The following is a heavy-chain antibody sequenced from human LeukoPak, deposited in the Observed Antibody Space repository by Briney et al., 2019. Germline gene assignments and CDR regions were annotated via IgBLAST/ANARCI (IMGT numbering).Heavy chain of an antibody. D-gene: IGHD3-3*01. J-gene: IGHJ4*02. V-gene: IGHV4-39*01. Sequence: PSETLSLTCTVSGGSVSSCCYYWGWIRQPPGKGREWVGSISYSGSTYYNPSLKSRVTIAVDTSKNQFFLRLSSMTAADTAVYYCTRQWSNFWSDNWGQGTLVTVSS. CDR1: GGSVSSCCYY. CDR3: TRQWSNFWSDN. CDR2: ISYSGST.